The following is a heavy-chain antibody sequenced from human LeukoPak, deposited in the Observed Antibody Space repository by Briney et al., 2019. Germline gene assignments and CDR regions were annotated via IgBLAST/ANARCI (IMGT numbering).Heavy chain of an antibody. Sequence: ASVKVSCKASGYIFTGYYMHWVRQAPGQGLEWMGWINPNSGDTNYAQKFQGRVTMTRDTSISTAYMELSRLRSDDTAVYYCARGEGHDYGDYSFDYWGQGTLVTVSS. V-gene: IGHV1-2*02. CDR2: INPNSGDT. D-gene: IGHD4-17*01. CDR1: GYIFTGYY. CDR3: ARGEGHDYGDYSFDY. J-gene: IGHJ4*02.